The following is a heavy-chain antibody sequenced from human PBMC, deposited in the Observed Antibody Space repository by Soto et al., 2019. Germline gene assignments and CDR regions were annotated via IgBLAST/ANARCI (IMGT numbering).Heavy chain of an antibody. CDR1: GGSISGYY. CDR2: IYYTGNT. J-gene: IGHJ4*02. CDR3: ARHAAATGSVRRYFDS. V-gene: IGHV4-59*01. D-gene: IGHD6-13*01. Sequence: PSETLSLTCSVSGGSISGYYWSWIRQPPGKGLEWIGYIYYTGNTNYNPSLKSRVTISVDTSKNLFSLKLYSVTAADTAVYYCARHAAATGSVRRYFDSWGQGTLVTVSS.